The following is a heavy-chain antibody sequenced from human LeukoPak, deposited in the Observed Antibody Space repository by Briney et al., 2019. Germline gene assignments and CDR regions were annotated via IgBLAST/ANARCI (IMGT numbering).Heavy chain of an antibody. CDR1: GFTFSSYA. V-gene: IGHV3-30-3*01. J-gene: IGHJ4*02. CDR2: ISYDGSNK. D-gene: IGHD1-26*01. CDR3: ARNPHPYSGTYNFNY. Sequence: PGRSLRLSCAASGFTFSSYAMHWVRKAPGKGLEWVAVISYDGSNKYYADSVKGRFTISRGHSKSTLYLQMNSLRAEDTAVYYCARNPHPYSGTYNFNYGGQETLVTVSS.